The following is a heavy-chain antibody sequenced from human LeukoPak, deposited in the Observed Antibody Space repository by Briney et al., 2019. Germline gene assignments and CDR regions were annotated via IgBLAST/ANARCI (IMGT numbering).Heavy chain of an antibody. CDR3: AKGAPRRDGYVDH. D-gene: IGHD5-24*01. CDR2: IYSGSST. V-gene: IGHV3-53*01. CDR1: GFTVSSNY. J-gene: IGHJ4*02. Sequence: GGSLRLSCAASGFTVSSNYMIWVRQAPGKGLEWVSVIYSGSSTYYADSVRGRFTISRDNSKNTLYLQMNSLRAEDTAVYYCAKGAPRRDGYVDHWGQGTLVTVSS.